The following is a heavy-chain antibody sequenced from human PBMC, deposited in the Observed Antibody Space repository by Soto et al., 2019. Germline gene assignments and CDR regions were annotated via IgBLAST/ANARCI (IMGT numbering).Heavy chain of an antibody. Sequence: EVQLVESGGGLVQPGGSLRLSCAASGFTFSSYWMHWVRQAPGKGLVWVSRINSDGSSTSYADSVKGRFTISRDNAKNTLYLQMNSLRAEDTAVYYCARGLSSSSPNYYYYGMDVWGQGTTVTVSS. J-gene: IGHJ6*02. V-gene: IGHV3-74*01. CDR3: ARGLSSSSPNYYYYGMDV. CDR2: INSDGSST. D-gene: IGHD3-22*01. CDR1: GFTFSSYW.